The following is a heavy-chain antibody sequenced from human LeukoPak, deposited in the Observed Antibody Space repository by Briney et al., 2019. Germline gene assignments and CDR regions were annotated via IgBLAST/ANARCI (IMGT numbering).Heavy chain of an antibody. CDR2: IYYNGKT. D-gene: IGHD3-22*01. Sequence: SETLSLTCSVSGGSMSRHYWSWIRQPPGKGLEWIGYIYYNGKTYYNPSLQSRVTISIDTSKNLFSLKLTSVTAADTAVYSCARLLDNDSSGDPGTFDMWGQGTMVTVSS. CDR3: ARLLDNDSSGDPGTFDM. CDR1: GGSMSRHY. V-gene: IGHV4-59*11. J-gene: IGHJ3*02.